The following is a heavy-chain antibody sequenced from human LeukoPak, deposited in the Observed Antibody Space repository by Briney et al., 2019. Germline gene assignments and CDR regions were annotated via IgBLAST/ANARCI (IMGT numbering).Heavy chain of an antibody. V-gene: IGHV5-51*01. J-gene: IGHJ3*02. CDR1: GYSFTSYG. CDR3: ARHVRLSRWLQCSAFDI. Sequence: GESLKISCKGSGYSFTSYGIGWVRQMPGKGLEWMGIIYPGDSDTRYSPSFQGQVTISADKSISTAYLQWSSLKASDTAIYYCARHVRLSRWLQCSAFDIWGQGTMVTVSS. CDR2: IYPGDSDT. D-gene: IGHD5-24*01.